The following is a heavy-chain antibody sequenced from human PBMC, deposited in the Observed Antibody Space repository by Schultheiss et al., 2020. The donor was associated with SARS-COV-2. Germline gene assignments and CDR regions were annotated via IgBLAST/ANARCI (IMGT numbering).Heavy chain of an antibody. Sequence: GSLSLSCTVSGGSISSYYWSWIRQPPGKGLEWIGYIYYSGSTNYNPSLKSRVTISVDTSKNQFSLKLSSVTAADTAVYYCARGLKGRDQEPDYWGQGTLVTVSS. CDR3: ARGLKGRDQEPDY. CDR1: GGSISSYY. V-gene: IGHV4-59*08. J-gene: IGHJ4*02. CDR2: IYYSGST. D-gene: IGHD5-24*01.